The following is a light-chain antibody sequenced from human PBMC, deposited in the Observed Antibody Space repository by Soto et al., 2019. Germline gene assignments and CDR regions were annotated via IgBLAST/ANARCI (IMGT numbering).Light chain of an antibody. CDR3: QQYYTTPIT. CDR1: LSVFYSSNNKNY. Sequence: DIVMTQSPDSLAVSLGERATINGKSSLSVFYSSNNKNYLAWYQQKPGQPPKLVIYWASTRESGVPDRFSGSGSGTDFTLTVSSLQAEDVAVYYCQQYYTTPITFGQGTRLEIK. V-gene: IGKV4-1*01. J-gene: IGKJ5*01. CDR2: WAS.